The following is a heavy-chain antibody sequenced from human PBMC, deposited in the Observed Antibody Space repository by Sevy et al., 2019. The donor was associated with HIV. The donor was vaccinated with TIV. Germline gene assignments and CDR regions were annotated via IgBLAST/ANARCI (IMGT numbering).Heavy chain of an antibody. CDR2: ISYDVIRK. J-gene: IGHJ4*02. CDR1: GFNFSTYA. Sequence: GGSLRLSCSVSGFNFSTYAMHWVRQAPGKGLEWVAVISYDVIRKYYGASVRGRFAISRDNSNNTLSLQMNSLRIEDTAVYYCARDARGDAALADYWGQGTLVTVSS. CDR3: ARDARGDAALADY. V-gene: IGHV3-30*09. D-gene: IGHD3-16*01.